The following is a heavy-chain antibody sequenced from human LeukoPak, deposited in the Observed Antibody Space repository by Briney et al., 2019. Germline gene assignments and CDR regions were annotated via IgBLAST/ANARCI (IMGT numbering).Heavy chain of an antibody. CDR2: IRYDGSNN. D-gene: IGHD3-3*01. Sequence: PGGSLRLSCAASGFTFSSYGMHWVRQAPGKGLQWVAFIRYDGSNNYYADSVKGRFTISRDNSKNSLYLQMNSLRAEDTAVYYCARAPPRVVADDFWARTEYYYYYYYMDVWGKGTTVTVSS. J-gene: IGHJ6*03. CDR1: GFTFSSYG. CDR3: ARAPPRVVADDFWARTEYYYYYYYMDV. V-gene: IGHV3-30*02.